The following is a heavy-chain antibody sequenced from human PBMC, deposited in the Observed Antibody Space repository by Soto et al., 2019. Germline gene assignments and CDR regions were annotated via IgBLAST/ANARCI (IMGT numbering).Heavy chain of an antibody. CDR3: ASGSRTAEGVVVMFGY. D-gene: IGHD3-16*02. Sequence: QVQLVESGGGVVQPGRSLRLSCAASGFTFSSYAMHWVRQAPGKGLEWVAVISYDGSNKYYADSVKGRFTISRDNSKNTLHLQMNRLRPEDTAVYYCASGSRTAEGVVVMFGYWGQGTLVTFAS. V-gene: IGHV3-30-3*01. CDR2: ISYDGSNK. CDR1: GFTFSSYA. J-gene: IGHJ4*02.